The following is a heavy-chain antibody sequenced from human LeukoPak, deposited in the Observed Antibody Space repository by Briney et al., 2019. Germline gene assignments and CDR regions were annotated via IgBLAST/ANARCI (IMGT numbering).Heavy chain of an antibody. CDR3: ARTYGDYVWNYYYMDV. CDR2: IYTSGST. D-gene: IGHD4-17*01. Sequence: SETLSLTCSVSSGFISSYYWSWIRQPAGKGLEWIGRIYTSGSTNYNPSLKSRVTMSVDTSKNQFSLKLSSVTAADTAVYYCARTYGDYVWNYYYMDVWGEGTTVTVSS. CDR1: SGFISSYY. J-gene: IGHJ6*03. V-gene: IGHV4-4*07.